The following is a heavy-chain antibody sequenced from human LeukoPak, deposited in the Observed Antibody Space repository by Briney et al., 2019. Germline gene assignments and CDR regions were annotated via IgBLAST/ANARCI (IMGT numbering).Heavy chain of an antibody. V-gene: IGHV4-39*07. J-gene: IGHJ4*02. CDR3: ARRKYGRDYYDSSGYNY. CDR2: IYYSGNT. D-gene: IGHD3-22*01. CDR1: GGSISSSGYY. Sequence: AETLSLTCSVSGGSISSSGYYWGWIRQPPGKDLEWIGSIYYSGNTFYIPSLKSRLTISLNTSKNQFSLKLSSVTAADTAVYYCARRKYGRDYYDSSGYNYWGQGTLVTVSS.